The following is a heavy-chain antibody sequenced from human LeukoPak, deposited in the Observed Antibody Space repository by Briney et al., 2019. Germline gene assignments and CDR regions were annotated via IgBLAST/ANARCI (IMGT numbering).Heavy chain of an antibody. Sequence: SETLSLTCTVSGGSISSSSYYWGWIRQPPGKGLEWIATIYYSGSTYYNPSLKSRVTISVDTSKNQFSLKLSSVTAADTAVYYCARDGAQDSSSWYTPLFWGQGTLVTVSS. J-gene: IGHJ4*02. CDR3: ARDGAQDSSSWYTPLF. V-gene: IGHV4-39*07. CDR2: IYYSGST. D-gene: IGHD6-13*01. CDR1: GGSISSSSYY.